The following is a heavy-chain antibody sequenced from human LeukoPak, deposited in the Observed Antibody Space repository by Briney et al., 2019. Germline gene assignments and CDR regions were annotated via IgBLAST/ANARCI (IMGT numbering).Heavy chain of an antibody. J-gene: IGHJ4*02. V-gene: IGHV3-21*01. Sequence: GGSLRLSCVASGFTFSTFAMIWVRQPPGKGLEWVSSIFPSGGEIHYADSVKGRFTISRDNAKNSLYLQMNSLRAEDTAVYYCARDQPPSELDFWGQGTLVTVSS. CDR2: IFPSGGEI. CDR1: GFTFSTFA. D-gene: IGHD1-7*01. CDR3: ARDQPPSELDF.